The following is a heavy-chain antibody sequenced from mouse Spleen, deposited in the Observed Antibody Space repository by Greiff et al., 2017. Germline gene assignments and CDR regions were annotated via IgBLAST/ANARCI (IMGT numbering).Heavy chain of an antibody. CDR1: GFTFSSYY. CDR2: ISSGGGST. Sequence: DVMLVESGGGLVKLGGSLKLSCAASGFTFSSYYMSWVRQTPEKRLEWVATISSGGGSTYYPDSVKGRFTISRDNAKNTLYLQMSSLNSEDTAVYYCARDQGIFDYWGQGTTLTVSS. V-gene: IGHV5-6-4*01. CDR3: ARDQGIFDY. J-gene: IGHJ2*01. D-gene: IGHD3-2*02.